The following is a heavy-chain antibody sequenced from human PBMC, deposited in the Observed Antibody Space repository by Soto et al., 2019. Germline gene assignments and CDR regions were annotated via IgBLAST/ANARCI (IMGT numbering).Heavy chain of an antibody. CDR1: GGSISSGGYS. J-gene: IGHJ1*01. CDR3: ASDRFYYDSSGKRNPGYFQH. CDR2: IYHSGST. V-gene: IGHV4-30-2*01. D-gene: IGHD3-22*01. Sequence: PSETLSLTCAVSGGSISSGGYSWSWIRQPPGKGLEWIGYIYHSGSTYYNPSLKSRVTISVDRSKNQFSLKLSSVTAADTAVYYCASDRFYYDSSGKRNPGYFQHWGQGTLVTVSS.